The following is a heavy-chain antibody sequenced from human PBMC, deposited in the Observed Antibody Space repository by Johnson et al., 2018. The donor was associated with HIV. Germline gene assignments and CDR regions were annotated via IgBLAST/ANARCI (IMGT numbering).Heavy chain of an antibody. CDR3: ARDSEWELGQEGAFDI. D-gene: IGHD1-26*01. CDR2: ISYDGGNN. V-gene: IGHV3-30*19. CDR1: GFTFSNYG. Sequence: QVQLVESGGGVVQPGRSLRLSCAASGFTFSNYGMHWVRQAPGKGLEWVAVISYDGGNNYYADSVKGRFTISRDNSKNTLYLQMNSLRAEDTAVYYCARDSEWELGQEGAFDIWGQGTMVTVSS. J-gene: IGHJ3*02.